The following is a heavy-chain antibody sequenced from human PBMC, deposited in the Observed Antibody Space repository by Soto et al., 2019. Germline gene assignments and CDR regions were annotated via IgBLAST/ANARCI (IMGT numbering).Heavy chain of an antibody. CDR3: GSRKREEDGSSNGCYVPE. V-gene: IGHV4-39*01. D-gene: IGHD2-2*01. CDR1: GGSIGSSDYY. CDR2: VRYSANT. J-gene: IGHJ4*02. Sequence: QLQLQESGPGLVKPSETLSLTCTVSGGSIGSSDYYWGWIRQPPGKGLEWIGSVRYSANTYYSPSLKSRVTTTVHTSRSLCPLRLSSVTAAQTAVYFCGSRKREEDGSSNGCYVPEWGQGTLVTVSS.